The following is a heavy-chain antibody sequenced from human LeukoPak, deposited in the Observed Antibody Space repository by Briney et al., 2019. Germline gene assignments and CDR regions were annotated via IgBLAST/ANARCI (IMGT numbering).Heavy chain of an antibody. CDR2: INPNSGGT. J-gene: IGHJ6*02. CDR1: GYTFTGYY. Sequence: AASVKVSCKASGYTFTGYYMHWVRQAPGQGLEWMGRINPNSGGTNYAQKFQGRVTMTRDTSISTAYMELSRLRSDDTAVYYCARVPAAIMYYYYGKDVWGQGTTVTVSS. V-gene: IGHV1-2*06. D-gene: IGHD2-2*02. CDR3: ARVPAAIMYYYYGKDV.